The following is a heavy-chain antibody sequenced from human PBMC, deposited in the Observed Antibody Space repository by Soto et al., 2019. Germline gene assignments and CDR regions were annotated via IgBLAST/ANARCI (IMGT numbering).Heavy chain of an antibody. CDR3: ARMATSGTLNWFDP. V-gene: IGHV1-8*01. CDR1: GYTFGNND. Sequence: VASVKVSCKASGYTFGNNDISWVRQATGQGLEWMGWMNPNSGNTGYAQKFQGRVTMTRNTSMTTAYLELSSLRSDDTAIYYCARMATSGTLNWFDPWGQGTLVTVSS. CDR2: MNPNSGNT. J-gene: IGHJ5*02.